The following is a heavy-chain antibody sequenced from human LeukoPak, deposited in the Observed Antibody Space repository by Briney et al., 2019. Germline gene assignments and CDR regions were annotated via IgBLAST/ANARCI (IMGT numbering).Heavy chain of an antibody. CDR1: GGSFSGYY. CDR2: INHSGST. D-gene: IGHD5-18*01. V-gene: IGHV4-34*01. Sequence: SETLSLTCAVYGGSFSGYYWSWIRQPPGKGLEWIGEINHSGSTNYNPSLESRVTISVDTSKNQFSLKLSSVTAADTAVYYCARWDTAMVTMFDYWGQGTLVTVSS. CDR3: ARWDTAMVTMFDY. J-gene: IGHJ4*02.